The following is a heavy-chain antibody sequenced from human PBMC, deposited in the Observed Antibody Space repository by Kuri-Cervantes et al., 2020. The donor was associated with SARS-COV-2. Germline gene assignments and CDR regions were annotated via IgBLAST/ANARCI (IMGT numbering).Heavy chain of an antibody. CDR3: ARGRNMYFHDSSGCLLVAARSRDAFDI. Sequence: SETLSLTCTVSGGSIGSGNYYWSWIRQPAGKGLEWIGRIYTSGSTSNNPSLKSRVTISVDTSKNQFSLKLSSVTAADTAVYYCARGRNMYFHDSSGCLLVAARSRDAFDIWGQATMVTVSS. D-gene: IGHD3-22*01. CDR2: IYTSGST. CDR1: GGSIGSGNYY. V-gene: IGHV4-61*02. J-gene: IGHJ3*02.